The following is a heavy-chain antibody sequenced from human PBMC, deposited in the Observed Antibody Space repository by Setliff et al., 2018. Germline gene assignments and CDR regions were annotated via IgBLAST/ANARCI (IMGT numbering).Heavy chain of an antibody. V-gene: IGHV4-59*08. CDR3: ARHHAQYYSDSSGYFYEDWYFDL. D-gene: IGHD3-22*01. CDR2: IYYTGST. Sequence: PSETLSLTCTVSGGSITNYYWSWIRQPPGKGLEYIGYIYYTGSTNSNPSLKSRVTISVDTSKNQFSLKLSSVTAADTAVYYCARHHAQYYSDSSGYFYEDWYFDLWGRGTLVTVPS. CDR1: GGSITNYY. J-gene: IGHJ2*01.